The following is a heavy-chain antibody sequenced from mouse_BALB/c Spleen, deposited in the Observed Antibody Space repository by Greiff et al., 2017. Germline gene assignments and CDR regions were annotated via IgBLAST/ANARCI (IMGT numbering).Heavy chain of an antibody. D-gene: IGHD1-1*01. CDR2: INPSNGRT. Sequence: QVQLKQPGAELVKPGASVKLSCKASGYTFTSYWMHWVKQRPGQGLEWIGEINPSNGRTNYNEKFKSKATLTVDKSSSTAYMQLSSLTSEDSAVYYCARGTTVVGGYAMDYWGQGTSVTVSS. J-gene: IGHJ4*01. CDR1: GYTFTSYW. CDR3: ARGTTVVGGYAMDY. V-gene: IGHV1S81*02.